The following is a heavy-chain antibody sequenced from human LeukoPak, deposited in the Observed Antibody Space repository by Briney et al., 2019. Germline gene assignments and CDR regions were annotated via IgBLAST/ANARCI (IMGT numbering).Heavy chain of an antibody. CDR3: ARMRDVMAFDI. CDR2: ISSSSSYT. J-gene: IGHJ3*02. Sequence: PGGSLRFSCAASGFTFSDYYMSWIRQAPGKGLEWVSYISSSSSYTNYADSVKGRFTISRDNAKNSLYLQMNSLRAEDTAVYYCARMRDVMAFDIWGQGTMVTVSS. V-gene: IGHV3-11*06. D-gene: IGHD3-16*01. CDR1: GFTFSDYY.